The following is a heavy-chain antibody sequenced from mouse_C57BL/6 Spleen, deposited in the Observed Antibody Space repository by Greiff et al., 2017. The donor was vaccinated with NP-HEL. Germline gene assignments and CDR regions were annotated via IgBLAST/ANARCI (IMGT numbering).Heavy chain of an antibody. J-gene: IGHJ3*01. CDR2: IDPETGGT. CDR3: TREAYGAY. V-gene: IGHV1-15*01. D-gene: IGHD1-1*01. Sequence: VQLQQSGAELVRPGASVTLSCKASGYTFTDYEMHWVKQTPVHGLEWIGAIDPETGGTAYNQQCKGKSRLTADKSSSTAYMELRSLTSEDSAVYYCTREAYGAYLGQGTLVTVAA. CDR1: GYTFTDYE.